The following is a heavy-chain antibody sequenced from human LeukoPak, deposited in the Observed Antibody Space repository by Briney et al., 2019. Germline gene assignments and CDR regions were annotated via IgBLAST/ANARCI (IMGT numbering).Heavy chain of an antibody. D-gene: IGHD1-26*01. CDR2: IRYDGSNK. CDR1: GFTFSSYG. Sequence: HPGGSLRLSCAASGFTFSSYGMHWVRQAPGKGLEWVAFIRYDGSNKYYADSVKGRFTISRDNSKNTLYLQMNSLRAEDTAVYYCARGHKATGFAFDIWGQGTMVTVSS. J-gene: IGHJ3*02. V-gene: IGHV3-30*02. CDR3: ARGHKATGFAFDI.